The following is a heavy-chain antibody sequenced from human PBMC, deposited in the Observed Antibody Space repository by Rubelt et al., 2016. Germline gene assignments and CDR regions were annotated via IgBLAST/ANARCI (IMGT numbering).Heavy chain of an antibody. J-gene: IGHJ4*02. CDR3: ARDGAHRDIDY. D-gene: IGHD1-14*01. CDR2: LYSGGST. CDR1: GFTIEKYA. V-gene: IGHV3-66*01. Sequence: EVQLVESGGGLVQPGRSQRLSCAVSGFTIEKYAMHWVRQAPGKGLEWVSVLYSGGSTYYAASVRGRFTISRDNPKNTVYLQMDSLRVEDTAVYYCARDGAHRDIDYWGQGTLVSVSS.